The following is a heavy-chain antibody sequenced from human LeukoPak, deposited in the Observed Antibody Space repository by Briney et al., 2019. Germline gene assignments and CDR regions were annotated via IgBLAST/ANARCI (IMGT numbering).Heavy chain of an antibody. V-gene: IGHV3-74*01. Sequence: GGSLRLSCAASGLTFNGYWMHWVRQAPGKGLVWVSRISSDGSSTNYADSVRGRFTISRSNAKNTLYLQMDSLRAEDTAVYFCARAPMSGYTYTMGSWGQGTLVTVSS. CDR3: ARAPMSGYTYTMGS. J-gene: IGHJ4*02. CDR1: GLTFNGYW. D-gene: IGHD5-18*01. CDR2: ISSDGSST.